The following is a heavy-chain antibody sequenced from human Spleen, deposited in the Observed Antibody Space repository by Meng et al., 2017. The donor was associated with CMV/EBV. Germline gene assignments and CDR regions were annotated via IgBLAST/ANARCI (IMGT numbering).Heavy chain of an antibody. CDR3: ATGTTGFISY. Sequence: QVQLHQWGAGLLKPSETLALTCSVYGGSFSGYYWSWIRQPPGKGLEWIGEINHSGSTNYNPSLKSRVTISVDTSKNQFSLKLSSVTAADTAVYYCATGTTGFISYWGQGTLVTVSS. CDR1: GGSFSGYY. J-gene: IGHJ4*02. V-gene: IGHV4-34*01. CDR2: INHSGST. D-gene: IGHD4-17*01.